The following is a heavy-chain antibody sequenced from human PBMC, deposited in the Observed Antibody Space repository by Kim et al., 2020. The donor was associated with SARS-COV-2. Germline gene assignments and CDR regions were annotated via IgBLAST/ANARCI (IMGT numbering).Heavy chain of an antibody. Sequence: GGSLRLSCAASGFRFTDYYMTWIRQAPGKGLEWISYISGGNVIYYADSVKGRFTVSSDNAEDSVYLQLNGLRAEDTAVYYCARVHYYDSSGYYGLDGWG. CDR2: ISGGNVI. J-gene: IGHJ1*01. CDR1: GFRFTDYY. CDR3: ARVHYYDSSGYYGLDG. V-gene: IGHV3-11*04. D-gene: IGHD3-22*01.